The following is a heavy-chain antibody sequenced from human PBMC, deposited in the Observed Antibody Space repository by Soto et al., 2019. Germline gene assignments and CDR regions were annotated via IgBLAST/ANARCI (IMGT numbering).Heavy chain of an antibody. V-gene: IGHV1-2*02. CDR3: ARGESTDCSTGVCPFNYNYQLDV. J-gene: IGHJ6*02. CDR2: INPNTGGP. D-gene: IGHD5-12*01. Sequence: QVQLVQSGAELKEPGSSVRVSCKASGYTFIDYYLHWVRQAPGQGPEWMGWINPNTGGPMFAQKFQGRGTMTRDTSINTVYMEMYRLRSDDTAVYYCARGESTDCSTGVCPFNYNYQLDVWGQGSRVIVSS. CDR1: GYTFIDYY.